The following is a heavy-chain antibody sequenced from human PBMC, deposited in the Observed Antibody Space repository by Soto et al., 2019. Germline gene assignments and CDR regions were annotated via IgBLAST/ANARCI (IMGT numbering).Heavy chain of an antibody. J-gene: IGHJ5*02. V-gene: IGHV4-59*01. CDR1: GGSISSYY. CDR2: IYYSGST. Sequence: PSETLSLTCTVSGGSISSYYWSWIRQPPGKGLEWIGYIYYSGSTNYNPSLKSRVTISVDTSKNQFSLKLSSVTAADTAVYYCARAYYGSGSYYRPENWFDPWGQGTLVTVSS. D-gene: IGHD3-10*01. CDR3: ARAYYGSGSYYRPENWFDP.